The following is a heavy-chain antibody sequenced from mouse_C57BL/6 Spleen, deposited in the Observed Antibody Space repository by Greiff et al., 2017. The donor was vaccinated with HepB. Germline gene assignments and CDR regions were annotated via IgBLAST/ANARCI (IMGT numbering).Heavy chain of an antibody. D-gene: IGHD1-1*01. J-gene: IGHJ3*01. CDR1: GFTFSSYA. Sequence: EVKLMESGGGLVKPGGSLKLSCAASGFTFSSYAMSWVRQTPEKRLEWVATISDGGSYTYYPDNVKGRFTISRDNAKNNLYLQMSHLKSEDTAMYYCARDYYGTLYWGQGTLVTVSA. CDR3: ARDYYGTLY. V-gene: IGHV5-4*01. CDR2: ISDGGSYT.